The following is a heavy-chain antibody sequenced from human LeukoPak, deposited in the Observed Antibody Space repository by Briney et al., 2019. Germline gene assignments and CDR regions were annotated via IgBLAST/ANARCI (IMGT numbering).Heavy chain of an antibody. D-gene: IGHD6-13*01. Sequence: ETLSLTCTVSGGSISSSSYYWGWIRQPPGKGLEWVSGISLSGNSTYYADSVKGRFTISRDNPKNTLFLQMNSLRDADTAVYYCAKVGAAAVRRYYFDYWGQGTLVTVSS. CDR3: AKVGAAAVRRYYFDY. J-gene: IGHJ4*02. V-gene: IGHV3-23*01. CDR2: ISLSGNST. CDR1: GGSISSSSYY.